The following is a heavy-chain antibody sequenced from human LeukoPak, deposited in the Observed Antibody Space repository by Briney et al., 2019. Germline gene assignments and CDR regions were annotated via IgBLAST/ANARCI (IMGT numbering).Heavy chain of an antibody. D-gene: IGHD3-10*01. Sequence: GGSLRLSCAASGFNFSNYGIHWVRQVPGTGLGWVAVIWHDGNTKYYANYVKGRFTVSRDNSKNTLYLQMNILRPEDTAIYYYARDSGFGELVTYYFDYWGQGTLVTVSS. CDR3: ARDSGFGELVTYYFDY. J-gene: IGHJ4*02. CDR1: GFNFSNYG. CDR2: IWHDGNTK. V-gene: IGHV3-33*01.